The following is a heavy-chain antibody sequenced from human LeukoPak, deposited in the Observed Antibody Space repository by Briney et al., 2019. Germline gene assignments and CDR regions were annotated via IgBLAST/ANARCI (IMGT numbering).Heavy chain of an antibody. V-gene: IGHV3-23*01. CDR3: ARAHLSSSSTDYMDV. J-gene: IGHJ6*03. CDR1: GFSFNNYA. Sequence: GGSLRLSCAAAGFSFNNYAMTWVRQAPGQGLEWVSSISGSGGSTYYADSVKGRFTISRDNSKNTLSLQMNSLRPEDTAVYYCARAHLSSSSTDYMDVWGKGTTVTVSS. D-gene: IGHD6-6*01. CDR2: ISGSGGST.